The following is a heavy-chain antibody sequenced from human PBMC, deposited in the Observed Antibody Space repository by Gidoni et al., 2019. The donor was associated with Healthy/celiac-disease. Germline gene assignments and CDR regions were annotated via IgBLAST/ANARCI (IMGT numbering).Heavy chain of an antibody. V-gene: IGHV4-34*01. CDR1: GGSFSGYY. J-gene: IGHJ4*02. Sequence: QVQLQQWGAGLLKPSETLSLTCAVHGGSFSGYYWRWRRQPPGKGLAWIGEINHSGSTNYNPSLKRRVTISVDTFKYQVCLKRSSVTAADMAVYCCARSSRLRCIDYWGQGTLGTVSA. D-gene: IGHD5-12*01. CDR2: INHSGST. CDR3: ARSSRLRCIDY.